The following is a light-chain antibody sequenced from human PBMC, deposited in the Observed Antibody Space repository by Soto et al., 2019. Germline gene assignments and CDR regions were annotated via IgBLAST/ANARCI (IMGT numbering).Light chain of an antibody. V-gene: IGKV1-5*03. J-gene: IGKJ1*01. Sequence: DIQMTQSPSTLSGSVGDRVTITCRASQTISSWLAWYQQKQGKAPKLLIYKASTLKSGVPSRFSGSGSGTEFTITISSMQNDDFATYYCQHYNSYSEAFGQGTKVDIK. CDR2: KAS. CDR1: QTISSW. CDR3: QHYNSYSEA.